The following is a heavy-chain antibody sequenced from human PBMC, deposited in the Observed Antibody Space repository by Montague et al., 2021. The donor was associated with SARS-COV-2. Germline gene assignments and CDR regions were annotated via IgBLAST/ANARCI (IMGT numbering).Heavy chain of an antibody. J-gene: IGHJ2*01. CDR2: IYYSGST. CDR3: ARGPQEYRITMIVVDYWYFDL. Sequence: SETLSLTCTVSGGSISSYYWSWIRQPPGKGLEWIGYIYYSGSTNXKPSLKSRVTISVDTSKNQFSLKLSSVTAADTAVYYCARGPQEYRITMIVVDYWYFDLWGRGTLVTVSS. V-gene: IGHV4-59*01. CDR1: GGSISSYY. D-gene: IGHD3-22*01.